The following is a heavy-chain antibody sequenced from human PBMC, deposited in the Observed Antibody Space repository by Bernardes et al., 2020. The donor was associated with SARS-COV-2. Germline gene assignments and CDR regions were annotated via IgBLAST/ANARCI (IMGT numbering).Heavy chain of an antibody. J-gene: IGHJ6*02. V-gene: IGHV3-23*01. CDR1: GFTFSSYA. CDR3: AKSVLVGATTLPDYYYYGMDV. Sequence: GGSLRLSCAASGFTFSSYAMSWVRQAPGKGLEWVSAISGSGGSTYYADSVKGRFTISRDNSKNTLYLQMNSLRAEDTAVYYCAKSVLVGATTLPDYYYYGMDVWGQGTTVTVSS. D-gene: IGHD1-26*01. CDR2: ISGSGGST.